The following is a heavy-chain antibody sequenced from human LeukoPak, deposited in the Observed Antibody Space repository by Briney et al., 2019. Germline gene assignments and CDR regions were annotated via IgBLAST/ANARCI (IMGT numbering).Heavy chain of an antibody. CDR3: ASGDSYSSSWYGPSFYYYYYGMDV. CDR2: MNPNSGNT. J-gene: IGHJ6*02. CDR1: GYTYTSYD. D-gene: IGHD6-13*01. V-gene: IGHV1-8*01. Sequence: ASVKVSCKASGYTYTSYDINWVRQATGQGLEWMGWMNPNSGNTGYAQKFQGRVTMTRNTSISTAYMELSSLRSEATAVYYCASGDSYSSSWYGPSFYYYYYGMDVWGQGTTVTVSS.